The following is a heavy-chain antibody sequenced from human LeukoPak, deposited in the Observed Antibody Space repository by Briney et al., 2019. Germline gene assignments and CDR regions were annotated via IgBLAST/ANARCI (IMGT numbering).Heavy chain of an antibody. Sequence: GGSLRLSCAASGSTYSSYGMNWVRQAPGKGLEWVSSISSSSSYIYYADSVKGRFTISRDNAKNSLYLQMNSLRAEDTAVYYCARESVVVPAANYYGMDVWGKGTTVTVSS. V-gene: IGHV3-21*01. CDR2: ISSSSSYI. CDR3: ARESVVVPAANYYGMDV. CDR1: GSTYSSYG. D-gene: IGHD2-2*01. J-gene: IGHJ6*04.